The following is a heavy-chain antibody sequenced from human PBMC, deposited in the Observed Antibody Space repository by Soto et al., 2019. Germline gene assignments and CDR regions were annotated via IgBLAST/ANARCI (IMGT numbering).Heavy chain of an antibody. CDR3: ARDRNYYDSSGYYWSLVRAYYFDY. Sequence: PVGSLRLSCAASGFTFSSYWMSWVRQAPGKGLEWVANIKQDGSEKYYVDSVKGRFTISRDNAKNSLYLQMNSLRAEDTAVYYCARDRNYYDSSGYYWSLVRAYYFDYWGQGTLVTVSS. V-gene: IGHV3-7*03. J-gene: IGHJ4*02. CDR2: IKQDGSEK. CDR1: GFTFSSYW. D-gene: IGHD3-22*01.